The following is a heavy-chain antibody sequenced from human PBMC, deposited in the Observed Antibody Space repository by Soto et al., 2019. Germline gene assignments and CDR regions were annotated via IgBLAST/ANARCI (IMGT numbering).Heavy chain of an antibody. CDR2: INHSGIT. Sequence: LSLTCAVYGGSFSGYYWSWIRQPPGKGLEWLGEINHSGITDYNPSLKSRITISIDTSKKHFSLKLNSVTAADTAVYYCAIGPRMWLAGGGYWGQGTQVTVSS. D-gene: IGHD6-19*01. CDR1: GGSFSGYY. J-gene: IGHJ4*02. CDR3: AIGPRMWLAGGGY. V-gene: IGHV4-34*01.